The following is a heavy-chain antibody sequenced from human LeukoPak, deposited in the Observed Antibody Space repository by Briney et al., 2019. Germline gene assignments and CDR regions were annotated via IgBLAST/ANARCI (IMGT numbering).Heavy chain of an antibody. Sequence: ASVKVSCKASGYTFTSYDINWVRQATGQGLEWMGWMNPNSGNTGYAQKFQGRVTMTRNTSISTAYMELSSLRSEDTAVYYCARGGKGSGWLPNWFDPWGQGTLVTVSS. J-gene: IGHJ5*02. V-gene: IGHV1-8*01. D-gene: IGHD6-19*01. CDR1: GYTFTSYD. CDR3: ARGGKGSGWLPNWFDP. CDR2: MNPNSGNT.